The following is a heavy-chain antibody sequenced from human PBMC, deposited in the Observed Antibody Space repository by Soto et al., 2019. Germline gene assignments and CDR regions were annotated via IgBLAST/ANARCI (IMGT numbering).Heavy chain of an antibody. J-gene: IGHJ6*02. CDR1: GGSISSSNW. CDR3: GRAHRDLQQLVHYYYSMDV. CDR2: IYHSGST. Sequence: PSETLSLTCAVSGGSISSSNWWSWVRQPPGKGLEWIGEIYHSGSTNYNPSLKSRVTISVDKSKNQFSLKLSSVTAADTAVYYCGRAHRDLQQLVHYYYSMDVWGQGTTVTVSS. V-gene: IGHV4-4*02. D-gene: IGHD6-13*01.